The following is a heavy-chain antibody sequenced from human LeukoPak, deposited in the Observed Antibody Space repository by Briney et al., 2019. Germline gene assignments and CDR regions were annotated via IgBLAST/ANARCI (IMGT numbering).Heavy chain of an antibody. Sequence: PGGSLRLSCVASGFTFSNYWMHWVRQAPGKGLVWVSRINSDGSSTTSADSVKGRFTISRDNSKNTLYLQMNSLRAEDTAVYYCAKDRLYYDFWSGYYKGSILDYWGQGTLVTVSS. V-gene: IGHV3-74*01. CDR2: INSDGSST. CDR3: AKDRLYYDFWSGYYKGSILDY. D-gene: IGHD3-3*01. J-gene: IGHJ4*02. CDR1: GFTFSNYW.